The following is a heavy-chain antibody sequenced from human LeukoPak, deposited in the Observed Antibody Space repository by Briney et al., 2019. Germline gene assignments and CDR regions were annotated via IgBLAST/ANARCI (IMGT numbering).Heavy chain of an antibody. J-gene: IGHJ5*02. CDR3: ARETHNWFDP. D-gene: IGHD1-26*01. CDR2: IRYDGSNK. Sequence: PGGSLRLSCAASGFTFSTYGMHWVRQAPGKGLEWVAFIRYDGSNKYYADSVKGRFTISRDNSKNTLYLQMNSLRAEDTALYYCARETHNWFDPWGQGTLVTLSS. V-gene: IGHV3-30*02. CDR1: GFTFSTYG.